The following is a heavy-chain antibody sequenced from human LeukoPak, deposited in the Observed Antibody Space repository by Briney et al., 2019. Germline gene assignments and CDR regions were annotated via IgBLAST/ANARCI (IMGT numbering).Heavy chain of an antibody. Sequence: GGSLRLSCAASGFTFGNYGMSWVRQAPGKGLEWVSAISGSGGSTYYADSVKGRFTISRDNSKNTLYLQMNSLRAEDTAVYYCAKHRSFLGSDVTTDYWGQGTLVTVSS. CDR1: GFTFGNYG. D-gene: IGHD1-14*01. V-gene: IGHV3-23*01. J-gene: IGHJ4*02. CDR2: ISGSGGST. CDR3: AKHRSFLGSDVTTDY.